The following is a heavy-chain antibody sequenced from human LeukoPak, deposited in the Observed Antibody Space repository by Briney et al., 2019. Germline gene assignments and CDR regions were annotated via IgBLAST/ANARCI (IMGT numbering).Heavy chain of an antibody. CDR3: ARGISSSTSWALYYYYYGMDV. CDR1: GYTFTSYG. CDR2: ISAYNGNT. Sequence: ASVKVSCKASGYTFTSYGISWVRQAPGRGLEWMGWISAYNGNTNYAQKLQGRVTMTTDTSTSTAYMELRSLRSDDTAVYYCARGISSSTSWALYYYYYGMDVWGQGTTVTVSS. V-gene: IGHV1-18*01. J-gene: IGHJ6*02. D-gene: IGHD2-2*01.